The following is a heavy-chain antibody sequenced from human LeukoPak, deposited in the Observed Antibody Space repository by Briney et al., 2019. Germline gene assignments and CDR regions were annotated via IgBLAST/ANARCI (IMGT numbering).Heavy chain of an antibody. Sequence: GGSLRLSCAASGFTFSSYAMSWARQAPGKGLEWVSGISGNGGGTYYADSVKGRFTISRDNSKNTLYLQMNSLRAEDTAIYYCAKDYYYDSSGLTAFEYWGQGTLVPVSS. J-gene: IGHJ4*02. CDR1: GFTFSSYA. CDR3: AKDYYYDSSGLTAFEY. V-gene: IGHV3-23*01. D-gene: IGHD3-22*01. CDR2: ISGNGGGT.